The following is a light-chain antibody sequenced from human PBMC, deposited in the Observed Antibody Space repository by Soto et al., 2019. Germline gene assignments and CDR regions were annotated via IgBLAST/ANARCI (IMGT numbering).Light chain of an antibody. CDR1: SSDVGGYNY. CDR2: EVS. CDR3: SSYTSSSTEV. J-gene: IGLJ1*01. V-gene: IGLV2-14*01. Sequence: QSALTQPASVSGSPGQSITISCTGTSSDVGGYNYVSWYQQHPGKAPKLMIYEVSNRPSGVSSRFSGSKSGNTASLTISGLQAEDEADYYCSSYTSSSTEVFGTGTKLTVL.